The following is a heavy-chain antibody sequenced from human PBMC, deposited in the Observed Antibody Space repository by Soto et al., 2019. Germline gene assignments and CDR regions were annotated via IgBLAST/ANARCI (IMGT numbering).Heavy chain of an antibody. CDR1: GGSTTNYY. CDR2: IYGSGRT. J-gene: IGHJ2*01. D-gene: IGHD3-9*01. CDR3: ARYFDVNTALDYWYFDL. Sequence: QVQLQESGPGLVKPSETLSLTCTVSGGSTTNYYWSWLRQPAGKGLEYIGRIYGSGRTNYNPSLKNRVTMSVSLNQMSLRLTSVTAADTAVYYCARYFDVNTALDYWYFDLWGRGALVTVSS. V-gene: IGHV4-4*07.